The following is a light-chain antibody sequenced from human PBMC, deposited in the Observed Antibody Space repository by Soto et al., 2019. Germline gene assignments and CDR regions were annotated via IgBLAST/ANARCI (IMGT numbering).Light chain of an antibody. CDR3: KQSYTPPLP. CDR2: DAS. CDR1: QTINTY. J-gene: IGKJ4*01. Sequence: DIQMTQSPSSLSASVGDRVTITCRARQTINTYLNWYQQTPGTAPKLLIYDASSLQSGVPSRFRGSGSGTDFTLTITSLQPDDFATSYCKQSYTPPLPFGGGTK. V-gene: IGKV1-39*01.